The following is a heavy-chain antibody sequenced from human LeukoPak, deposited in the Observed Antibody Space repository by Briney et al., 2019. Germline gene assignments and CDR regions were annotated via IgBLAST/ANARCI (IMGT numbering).Heavy chain of an antibody. CDR3: ARLPGALWFGELFEYFDL. J-gene: IGHJ2*01. Sequence: PSETLSLTCTVSGGSISSSSYYWGWIRQPPGKGLEWIGSIYYSGSTYYNPSLKSRVTISVDTSKNQFSLKLSSVTAADTAVYYCARLPGALWFGELFEYFDLWGRGTLVTVSS. D-gene: IGHD3-10*01. CDR2: IYYSGST. V-gene: IGHV4-39*07. CDR1: GGSISSSSYY.